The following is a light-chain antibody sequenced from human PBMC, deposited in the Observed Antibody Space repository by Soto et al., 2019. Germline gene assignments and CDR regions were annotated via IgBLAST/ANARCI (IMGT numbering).Light chain of an antibody. CDR1: QSVSTRY. CDR2: GAS. Sequence: EIVLTQSPGTLSLSPGERATLSCRASQSVSTRYLAWYQQKPGQAPRLLIYGASSRAAGIPDRFSGSGSGTNFTLTISRLEPEDFAVYYCQQYGSSPPLTFGGGTKVEIK. CDR3: QQYGSSPPLT. J-gene: IGKJ4*01. V-gene: IGKV3-20*01.